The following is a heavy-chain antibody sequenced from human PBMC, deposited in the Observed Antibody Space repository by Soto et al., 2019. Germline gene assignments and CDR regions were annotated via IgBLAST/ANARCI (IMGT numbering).Heavy chain of an antibody. V-gene: IGHV4-39*01. CDR3: ARRIRAIAVAGTDPKYYFDY. CDR1: GGSISSSSYY. CDR2: IYYSGST. J-gene: IGHJ4*02. D-gene: IGHD6-19*01. Sequence: SETLSLTCTVSGGSISSSSYYWGWIRQPPGKGLERIGSIYYSGSTYYNPFLKSRVTISVDTSKNQFSLKLSSVTAADTAVYYCARRIRAIAVAGTDPKYYFDYWGQGTLVTVSS.